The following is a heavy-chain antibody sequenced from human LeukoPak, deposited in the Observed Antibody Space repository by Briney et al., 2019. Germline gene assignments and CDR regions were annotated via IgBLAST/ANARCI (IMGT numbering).Heavy chain of an antibody. CDR2: IYSGGST. Sequence: GGSLRLSCAASGFTVSSNYMSWVRQAPGKGLEWVSVIYSGGSTYYADSVKGRFTISRDNSKNTLYLQMNSLRAEDTAVYYCARDPPTFAYYYYGMDVWGQGTTVTVSS. CDR1: GFTVSSNY. V-gene: IGHV3-66*01. D-gene: IGHD2-21*01. CDR3: ARDPPTFAYYYYGMDV. J-gene: IGHJ6*02.